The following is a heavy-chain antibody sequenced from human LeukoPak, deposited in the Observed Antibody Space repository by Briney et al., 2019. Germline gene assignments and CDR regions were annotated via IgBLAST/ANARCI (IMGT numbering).Heavy chain of an antibody. CDR1: GFTFSSYW. D-gene: IGHD3-3*01. V-gene: IGHV3-7*01. Sequence: PGGSLRLSCAASGFTFSSYWMSWVRQAPGKGLEWVANIKQDGSEKYYVDSVKGRFTISRDNAKNSLYLQMNSLRAEDMAVYYCARDALWSGYYPIDYWGQGTLVTVSS. CDR2: IKQDGSEK. J-gene: IGHJ4*02. CDR3: ARDALWSGYYPIDY.